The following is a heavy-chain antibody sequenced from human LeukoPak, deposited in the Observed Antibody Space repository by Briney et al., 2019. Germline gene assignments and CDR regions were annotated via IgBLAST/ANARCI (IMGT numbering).Heavy chain of an antibody. CDR1: GYTFTSYG. CDR2: ISAYNGNT. V-gene: IGHV1-18*01. Sequence: AAVKVSCKASGYTFTSYGSSWVRQAPGQGLEWMGWISAYNGNTNYAQKLQGRLTMTTDTSTRTAYMELRSLRYDDTAVYYCARMKQQLVRWNYYSYMDVWGKGTTVTVSS. D-gene: IGHD6-13*01. CDR3: ARMKQQLVRWNYYSYMDV. J-gene: IGHJ6*03.